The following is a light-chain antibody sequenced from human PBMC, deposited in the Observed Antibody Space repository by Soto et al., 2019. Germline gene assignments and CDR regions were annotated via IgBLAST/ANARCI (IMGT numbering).Light chain of an antibody. V-gene: IGKV1-27*01. Sequence: DIQMTQSPSSLSASVGDRVTITCRASQGISNYLAWYQQKPGKVPKLLIYAASTLQSGVPSRFSGSGSGTDFTLTIRNLEPADVATYYCRKYDIAPGTFGQGTNVEIK. CDR3: RKYDIAPGT. J-gene: IGKJ1*01. CDR2: AAS. CDR1: QGISNY.